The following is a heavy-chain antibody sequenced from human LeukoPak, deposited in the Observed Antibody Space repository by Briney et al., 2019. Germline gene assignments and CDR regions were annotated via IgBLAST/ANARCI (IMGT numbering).Heavy chain of an antibody. Sequence: ASVKVSCKASGYTFTGYYMHWVRQAPGQGLEWMGRINPNSGGTNYAQKFQGRVTMTRDTSISTAYMGLSRLRSDDTAVYYCAREPYYDILTGYYEGGNYWGQGTLVTVSS. V-gene: IGHV1-2*06. CDR3: AREPYYDILTGYYEGGNY. D-gene: IGHD3-9*01. CDR2: INPNSGGT. J-gene: IGHJ4*02. CDR1: GYTFTGYY.